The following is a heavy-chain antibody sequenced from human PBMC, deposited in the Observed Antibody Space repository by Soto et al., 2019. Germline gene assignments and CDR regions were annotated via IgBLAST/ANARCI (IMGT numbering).Heavy chain of an antibody. CDR1: GYTFSSYG. CDR3: AKDVGYGSTGDY. Sequence: QVQLVRSGAEVRKPGASLKVSCKASGYTFSSYGISWVRQAPGQGLEWMGWISAYNGNTNYAQKLQDRVTITTDTSTSTAYMELSSLRSDDTAVYYGAKDVGYGSTGDYWGQGALVTVSS. J-gene: IGHJ4*02. CDR2: ISAYNGNT. V-gene: IGHV1-18*01. D-gene: IGHD2-2*03.